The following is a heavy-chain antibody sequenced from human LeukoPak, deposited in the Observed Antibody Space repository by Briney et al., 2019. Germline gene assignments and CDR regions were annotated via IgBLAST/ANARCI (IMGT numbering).Heavy chain of an antibody. D-gene: IGHD6-13*01. CDR1: GYTFTSYG. CDR2: ISAYNGNT. V-gene: IGHV1-18*01. CDR3: ARARSSSWYGFWYFDL. Sequence: ASVKVSCKASGYTFTSYGISWVRQAPGQGLEWMGWISAYNGNTNYAQKLQGRVTMTTDTSTSTAYMELRSLRSDDTPVYYCARARSSSWYGFWYFDLWGRGTLVTVSS. J-gene: IGHJ2*01.